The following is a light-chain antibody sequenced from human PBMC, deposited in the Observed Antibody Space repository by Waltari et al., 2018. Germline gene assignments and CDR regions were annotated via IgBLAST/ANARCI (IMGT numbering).Light chain of an antibody. V-gene: IGKV3-20*01. Sequence: EIVLTQSPGTLSLSPGERATLSCRASQSIGIYLAWYQQKSGQAPRLLIYHASSRATGIPDRFSGSGSATDFSLTISRLEPEDFAVYYCQNYERLPATFGQGTKVEIK. CDR2: HAS. CDR1: QSIGIY. J-gene: IGKJ1*01. CDR3: QNYERLPAT.